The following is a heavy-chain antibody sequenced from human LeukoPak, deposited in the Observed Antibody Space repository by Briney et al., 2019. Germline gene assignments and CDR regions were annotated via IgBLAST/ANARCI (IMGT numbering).Heavy chain of an antibody. CDR1: GVSINNYY. V-gene: IGHV4-59*01. D-gene: IGHD2-15*01. CDR2: IYYSGNT. Sequence: PSETLSLTCTVSGVSINNYYWDWIRQPPGKGLEWIGYIYYSGNTNYNPSLKSRVTISVDTSKNQFSLKLNSVTAADTAVYYCARETQGFLDIWGQGTMVTFSS. CDR3: ARETQGFLDI. J-gene: IGHJ3*02.